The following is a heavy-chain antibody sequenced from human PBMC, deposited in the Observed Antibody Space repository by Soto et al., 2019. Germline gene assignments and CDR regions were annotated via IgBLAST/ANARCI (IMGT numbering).Heavy chain of an antibody. J-gene: IGHJ4*02. CDR3: AGGSSTATTLENEY. D-gene: IGHD1-1*01. CDR1: GGSFSAYN. CDR2: IVPLLKIT. V-gene: IGHV1-69*02. Sequence: QVQLVQSGAEVKKPGSSVKVSCKTSGGSFSAYNFHWVRQAPGQGLEWMGRIVPLLKITDYAQKYQARISITADESTSTAYMELRTLRSDDAAVYYCAGGSSTATTLENEYWGQGTPVTVST.